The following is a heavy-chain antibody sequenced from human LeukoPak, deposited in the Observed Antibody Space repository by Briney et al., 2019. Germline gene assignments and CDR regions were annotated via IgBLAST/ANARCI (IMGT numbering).Heavy chain of an antibody. V-gene: IGHV3-21*01. CDR2: ISSSSSYI. D-gene: IGHD5-12*01. CDR1: GFTFSSYS. Sequence: GGSLRLSCAASGFTFSSYSMNWVRQAPGKGLESVSSISSSSSYIYYADSLKGRFTISRDNAKNSLYLQMNSLRAEDTAVYYCARELIVATIGNDYWGQGTLVTVSS. J-gene: IGHJ4*02. CDR3: ARELIVATIGNDY.